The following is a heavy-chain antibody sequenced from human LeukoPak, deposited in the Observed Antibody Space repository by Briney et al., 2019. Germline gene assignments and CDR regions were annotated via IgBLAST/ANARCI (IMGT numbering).Heavy chain of an antibody. CDR2: ISYDGSNK. D-gene: IGHD4-17*01. CDR1: GFTFSSYA. Sequence: PGGSLRLSCAASGFTFSSYAMHWVRQAPGKGLEWVAVISYDGSNKYYADSVKGRFTISRDNSKNTLYLQMNSLRAEDTAVYYCARGHYGVDYWGQGTLVTVSS. V-gene: IGHV3-30-3*01. CDR3: ARGHYGVDY. J-gene: IGHJ4*02.